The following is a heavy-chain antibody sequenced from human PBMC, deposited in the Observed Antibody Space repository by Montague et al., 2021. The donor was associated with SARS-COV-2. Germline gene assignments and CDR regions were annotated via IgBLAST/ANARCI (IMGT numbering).Heavy chain of an antibody. J-gene: IGHJ6*02. Sequence: SETLSLTCTVSGGSIRSSSYFWGWFRQPPGQRLEWIGTISYSGSTYYSPSLKSRVIISADTSKNQFSLNLRSVTAAGTAVYFCGLGRGFAGGNHYYYSYGLDVWGQGTTVTVSS. V-gene: IGHV4-39*07. CDR1: GGSIRSSSYF. D-gene: IGHD1-26*01. CDR2: ISYSGST. CDR3: GLGRGFAGGNHYYYSYGLDV.